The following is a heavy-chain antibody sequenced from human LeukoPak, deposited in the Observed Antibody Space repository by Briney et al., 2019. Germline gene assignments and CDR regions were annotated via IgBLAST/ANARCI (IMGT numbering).Heavy chain of an antibody. V-gene: IGHV3-30*04. CDR3: ARSYSLPEY. D-gene: IGHD1-26*01. Sequence: GSSLRLSCAASGFTFSSFAMHWVRQAPGKGLEWVAFISYVARDTYYGDSVKGRFTVSRDNSKVMVYLQMNSLTTADTAVYYCARSYSLPEYWGQGTLVTVSS. CDR1: GFTFSSFA. J-gene: IGHJ4*02. CDR2: ISYVARDT.